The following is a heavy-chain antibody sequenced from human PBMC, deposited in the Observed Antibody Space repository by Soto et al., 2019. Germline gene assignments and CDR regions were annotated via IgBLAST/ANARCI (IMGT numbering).Heavy chain of an antibody. Sequence: QERLVQSGAEVRKPGSSVKVSCKVTGGTSTRYAINWVRQAPGQGLEWMGWISVYNGNTNYDQKLHDRVTMTTDTSTTTAYLELRSLRSDDTAVYYCARAGQYYDSSGYVDWGQGTLVTVSS. CDR1: GGTSTRYA. CDR3: ARAGQYYDSSGYVD. D-gene: IGHD3-22*01. CDR2: ISVYNGNT. V-gene: IGHV1-18*01. J-gene: IGHJ4*02.